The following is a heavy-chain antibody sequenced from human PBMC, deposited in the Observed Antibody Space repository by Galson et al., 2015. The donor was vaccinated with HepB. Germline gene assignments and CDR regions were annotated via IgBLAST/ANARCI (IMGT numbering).Heavy chain of an antibody. V-gene: IGHV3-30-3*01. CDR3: AKPLSSGSIGGFDY. Sequence: SLRLSCAASGFTFSSYAMHWVRQAPGKGLEWVAVISYDGSNKYYADSVKGRFTMSRDNSKNTLYLQMYSLRAEDTVVYYCAKPLSSGSIGGFDYWGQGTLVTVSS. D-gene: IGHD3-22*01. CDR1: GFTFSSYA. CDR2: ISYDGSNK. J-gene: IGHJ4*02.